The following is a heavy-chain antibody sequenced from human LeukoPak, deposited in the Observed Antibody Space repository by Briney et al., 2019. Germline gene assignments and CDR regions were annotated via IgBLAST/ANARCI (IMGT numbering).Heavy chain of an antibody. J-gene: IGHJ6*02. CDR1: GFIFNNYA. CDR3: ARDADSSSWSMYYYYGMDV. V-gene: IGHV3-9*01. CDR2: ISWNSGSI. Sequence: GGSLRLSCAGSGFIFNNYAMHWVRQPPGKGLEWVSGISWNSGSIDYADSVKGRFTISRDNAKNSLYLQMNSLRAEDTAVYYCARDADSSSWSMYYYYGMDVWGQGTTVTVSS. D-gene: IGHD6-13*01.